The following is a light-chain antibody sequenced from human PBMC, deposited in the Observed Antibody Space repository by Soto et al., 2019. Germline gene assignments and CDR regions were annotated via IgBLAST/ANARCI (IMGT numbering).Light chain of an antibody. Sequence: DIQMTQSPSSMSASLGDRVTITCRANYVFCSYLVWYQHKLGQAPKLLIHAASTLASGVSSRFSGSESGTDFTFTISGLEHEDSATYYCQQSYRTPWTFGQGTKV. V-gene: IGKV1-39*01. CDR1: YVFCSY. J-gene: IGKJ1*01. CDR2: AAS. CDR3: QQSYRTPWT.